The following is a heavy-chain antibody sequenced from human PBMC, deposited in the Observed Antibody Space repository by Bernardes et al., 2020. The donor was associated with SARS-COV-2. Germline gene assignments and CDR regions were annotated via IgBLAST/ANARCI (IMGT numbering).Heavy chain of an antibody. Sequence: GGSLRLSCAASGFTLSDYYMSWIRQAPGKGLEWLSYISSSGITMNYADSVKGRFTISRDNAKNSLYLQMSSLRVEDTGVYYCARGRSGVKSASPLDYWGQGTLVTVS. CDR1: GFTLSDYY. J-gene: IGHJ4*02. D-gene: IGHD3-10*01. V-gene: IGHV3-11*04. CDR3: ARGRSGVKSASPLDY. CDR2: ISSSGITM.